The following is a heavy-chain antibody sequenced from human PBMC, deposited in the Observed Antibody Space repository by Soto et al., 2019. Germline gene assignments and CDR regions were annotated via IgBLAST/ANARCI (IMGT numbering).Heavy chain of an antibody. CDR1: GFTFSSYA. CDR3: AKTLAVIPFEAFDI. CDR2: ISGSGGSK. J-gene: IGHJ3*02. Sequence: EVQLLESGGGLVQDGGSLRLSCAASGFTFSSYAMSWVRQAPGKGLEWVSAISGSGGSKYYAASVKGRFTISRANSKDKLYLQMNSLRAEDTAVYYCAKTLAVIPFEAFDIWGQGTMVTVSS. D-gene: IGHD2-21*01. V-gene: IGHV3-23*01.